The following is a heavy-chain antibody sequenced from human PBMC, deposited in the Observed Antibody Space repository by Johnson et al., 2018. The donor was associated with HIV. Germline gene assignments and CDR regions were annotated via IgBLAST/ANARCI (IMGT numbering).Heavy chain of an antibody. CDR3: ARGADPGIAAALV. Sequence: VQLVESGGGVVRPGGSLRLSCAASGFTFDDYGMSWVRQAPGKGLEWVSVIYSGGSTYYADSVKGRFTISRDNAKNSLYLQMNSLRAEDTALYYCARGADPGIAAALVWGQGTMVTVSS. V-gene: IGHV3-20*04. J-gene: IGHJ3*01. CDR1: GFTFDDYG. CDR2: IYSGGST. D-gene: IGHD6-13*01.